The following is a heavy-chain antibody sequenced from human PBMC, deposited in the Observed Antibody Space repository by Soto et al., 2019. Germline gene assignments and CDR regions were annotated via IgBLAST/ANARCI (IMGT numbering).Heavy chain of an antibody. V-gene: IGHV3-30*19. D-gene: IGHD3-10*01. CDR2: IQKTENKK. CDR1: GFTFSSYG. J-gene: IGHJ3*02. Sequence: GGSLSLSCVASGFTFSSYGMHWTRQAPGKGLEWVAHIQKTENKKYYADSVKGRFTTPKDNSQNTLLQQMDSLMSEDTVMYYCARTAGRRVRDALDIWGQGTMVTASS. CDR3: ARTAGRRVRDALDI.